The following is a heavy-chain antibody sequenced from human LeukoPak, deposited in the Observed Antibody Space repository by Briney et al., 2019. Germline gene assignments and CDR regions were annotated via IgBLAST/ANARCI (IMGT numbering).Heavy chain of an antibody. CDR2: IYYSGST. CDR1: GGSISSSSYY. D-gene: IGHD1-1*01. CDR3: ARVPGGALNWFDP. V-gene: IGHV4-39*01. Sequence: SETLSLTCTVSGGSISSSSYYWGWIRQPPGKGLERIGSIYYSGSTHYNPSLKSRVTISVDTSKNQFSLRLSSVTATDTAVYYCARVPGGALNWFDPWGQGTLVTVSS. J-gene: IGHJ5*02.